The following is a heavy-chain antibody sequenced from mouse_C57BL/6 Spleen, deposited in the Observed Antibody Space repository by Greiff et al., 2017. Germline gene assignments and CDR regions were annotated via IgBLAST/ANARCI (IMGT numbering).Heavy chain of an antibody. Sequence: QVQLQQPGAELVKPGASVKLSCKASGYTFTSYWMHWVKQRPGRGLGWIGRIDPNSGGTRYNEKFRSKATLTVDKPSRTAYMQLSSRTSEDSAVYYCARGNYGGNYDMDYWGQGTSVTGSS. D-gene: IGHD1-1*01. CDR2: IDPNSGGT. CDR1: GYTFTSYW. J-gene: IGHJ4*01. V-gene: IGHV1-72*01. CDR3: ARGNYGGNYDMDY.